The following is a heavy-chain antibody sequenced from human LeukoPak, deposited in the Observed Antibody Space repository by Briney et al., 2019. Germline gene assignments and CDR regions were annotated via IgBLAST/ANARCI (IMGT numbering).Heavy chain of an antibody. V-gene: IGHV4-59*08. CDR2: IYYTGTT. CDR3: AGSGWSFDAFDF. Sequence: SETLSLTCTVSGGSISSYYWSWIRLPPGKGLEWIGYIYYTGTTNYNPSLKSRVTISVDTSKNRFSLRLSSLTAADTAVYFCAGSGWSFDAFDFWGQGTMVTVSS. CDR1: GGSISSYY. J-gene: IGHJ3*01. D-gene: IGHD6-19*01.